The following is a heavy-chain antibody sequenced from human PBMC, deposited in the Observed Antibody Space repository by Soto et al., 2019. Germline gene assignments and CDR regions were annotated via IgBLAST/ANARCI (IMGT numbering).Heavy chain of an antibody. CDR3: APDQWELRCFGPLSY. J-gene: IGHJ4*02. CDR1: GYTLTELS. CDR2: FDPEDGET. D-gene: IGHD1-26*01. V-gene: IGHV1-24*01. Sequence: ASVKVSCKVSGYTLTELSMHWVRQAPGKGLEWMGGFDPEDGETIYAQKFQGRVTMTEDTSTDTAYMELSSLRSEDTAVYYCAPDQWELRCFGPLSYWGQGTLVTVSS.